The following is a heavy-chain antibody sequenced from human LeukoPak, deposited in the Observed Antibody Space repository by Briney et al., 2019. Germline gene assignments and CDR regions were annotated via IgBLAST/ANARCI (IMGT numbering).Heavy chain of an antibody. CDR2: IYYSGST. Sequence: PSETLSLTCTVSGGSISSYYWSWIRQPPGKGLEWIGYIYYSGSTNYNPSLKSRVTISVDTSKNQFSLKLSSVTAADTAVYYCARDIGSNGLDNWFDPWGQGTLVTVSS. V-gene: IGHV4-59*01. CDR1: GGSISSYY. D-gene: IGHD2-8*01. J-gene: IGHJ5*02. CDR3: ARDIGSNGLDNWFDP.